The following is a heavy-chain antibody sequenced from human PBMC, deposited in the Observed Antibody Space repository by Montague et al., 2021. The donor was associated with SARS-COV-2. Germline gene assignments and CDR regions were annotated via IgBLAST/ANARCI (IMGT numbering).Heavy chain of an antibody. D-gene: IGHD2-2*01. CDR3: ARDPRIVVVPAAFSFDP. CDR2: ISYDRSNK. J-gene: IGHJ5*02. Sequence: SLRLSCVASVFTFSSYAMHWVRQAPGKGLEWVAVISYDRSNKYYAHSXKGLFTISRDNSKNTLYLQMNSLRAEDTAVYYCARDPRIVVVPAAFSFDPWGQGTLVTVSS. CDR1: VFTFSSYA. V-gene: IGHV3-30-3*01.